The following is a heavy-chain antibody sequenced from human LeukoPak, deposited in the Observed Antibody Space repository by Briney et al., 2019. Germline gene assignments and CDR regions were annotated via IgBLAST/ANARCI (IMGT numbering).Heavy chain of an antibody. CDR3: ARGRARSSSWTITGWFDP. Sequence: ASVKVSCKVSGYTLTELSMHWVRQAPGKGLEWMGWMNPNSGNTGYAQKFQGRVTITRNTSISTAYMELSSLRSEDTAVYYCARGRARSSSWTITGWFDPWGQGTLVTVSS. CDR2: MNPNSGNT. J-gene: IGHJ5*02. CDR1: GYTLTELS. V-gene: IGHV1-8*03. D-gene: IGHD6-13*01.